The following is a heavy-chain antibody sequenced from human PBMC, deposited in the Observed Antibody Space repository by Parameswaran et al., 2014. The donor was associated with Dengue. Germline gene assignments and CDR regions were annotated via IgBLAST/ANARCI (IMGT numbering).Heavy chain of an antibody. J-gene: IGHJ6*02. D-gene: IGHD3-10*01. CDR2: IYHSGST. CDR1: GGSISSSNW. CDR3: AREGVLWFGDLYYYYYYGMDV. Sequence: GSLRLSCAVSGGSISSSNWWSWVRQPPGKGLEWIGEIYHSGSTNYNPSLKSRVTISVDKSKNQFSLKLSSVTAADTAVYCCAREGVLWFGDLYYYYYYGMDVWGQGTTVTVSS. V-gene: IGHV4-4*01.